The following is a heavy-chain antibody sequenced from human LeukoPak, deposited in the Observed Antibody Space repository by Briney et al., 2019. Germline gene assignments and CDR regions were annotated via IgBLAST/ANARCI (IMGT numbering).Heavy chain of an antibody. CDR1: GGSISGDH. CDR2: IYYSGNT. CDR3: ARRSEFDNTHYHYFDY. D-gene: IGHD2-15*01. J-gene: IGHJ4*02. Sequence: SETLSLTCTVSGGSISGDHWNWIRQPPGKGLEWIGNIYYSGNTNYNPSLKSRVTISVDTSKNQFSLILHSVAAADTAVYYCARRSEFDNTHYHYFDYWGQGALVTVSS. V-gene: IGHV4-59*08.